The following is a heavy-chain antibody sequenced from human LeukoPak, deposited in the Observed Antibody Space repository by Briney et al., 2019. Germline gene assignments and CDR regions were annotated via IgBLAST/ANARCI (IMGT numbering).Heavy chain of an antibody. CDR1: GYTFTSYG. CDR3: ARDRRWLPTAAFDI. V-gene: IGHV1-18*01. Sequence: ASVKVSCKASGYTFTSYGISWVRQAPGQGLEWMGWISAYNGNTNYAQKLQGRVTMTTDTSTSTAYMELRSLRSDDTAVYYCARDRRWLPTAAFDIWGQGTMVTVSS. D-gene: IGHD5-24*01. CDR2: ISAYNGNT. J-gene: IGHJ3*02.